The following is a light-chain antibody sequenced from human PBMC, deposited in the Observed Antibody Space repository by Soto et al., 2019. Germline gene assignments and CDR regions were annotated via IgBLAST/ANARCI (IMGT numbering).Light chain of an antibody. V-gene: IGLV2-11*01. CDR1: SSNVGGYNY. J-gene: IGLJ2*01. CDR2: DAS. Sequence: QSVLTQPRSVSASPGQSVTISCTGTSSNVGGYNYVSWYQQNPGKAPKLIIYDASKRPSGVPDRFSGSKSGNAASLTISGLQAEDEADYYCCSYAANYNLVFGGGTKPTVL. CDR3: CSYAANYNLV.